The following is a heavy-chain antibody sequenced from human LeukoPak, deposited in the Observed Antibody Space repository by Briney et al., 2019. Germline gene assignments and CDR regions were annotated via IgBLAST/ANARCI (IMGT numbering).Heavy chain of an antibody. CDR3: ASLARRYYFDY. V-gene: IGHV4-39*01. CDR1: GGSISSSSHF. CDR2: IFYSGST. Sequence: SETLSLTCTVSGGSISSSSHFWGWIRQPPGKGLEWIGSIFYSGSTYYNPSLKSRVTISVDTSKDHFSLKLPSETATDTAVYYCASLARRYYFDYWGQGTLVTVSS. J-gene: IGHJ4*02.